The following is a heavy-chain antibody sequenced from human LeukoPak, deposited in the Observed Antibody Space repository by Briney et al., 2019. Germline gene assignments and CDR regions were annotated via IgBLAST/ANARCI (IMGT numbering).Heavy chain of an antibody. V-gene: IGHV1-18*01. CDR3: TRDLGQWLEQGIFFDY. Sequence: ASVKVSCRGSGYTFTSFGISWVRQAPGQGLEWRGWISAYNGFKGNTNYAQKFQGRVTMTIDTSTSTAYMELRSLRSDDSAVYYCTRDLGQWLEQGIFFDYWGQGTLVTVTS. D-gene: IGHD6-19*01. CDR1: GYTFTSFG. J-gene: IGHJ4*02. CDR2: ISAYNGFKGNT.